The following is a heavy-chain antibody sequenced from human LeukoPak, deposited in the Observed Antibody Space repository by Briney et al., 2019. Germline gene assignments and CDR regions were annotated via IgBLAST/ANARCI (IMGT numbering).Heavy chain of an antibody. CDR1: GGSITSYY. Sequence: SKTLSLTCTVSGGSITSYYWSWIRRPPGKGLEWLGYIYYIGSTNYNPLLKSRVTISVGPSKNPFSLKLRSVTAAATAVYYCARPHKYDFWSAYYQTANDAFDIWGQGTMVTVSS. CDR2: IYYIGST. V-gene: IGHV4-59*01. D-gene: IGHD3-3*01. J-gene: IGHJ3*02. CDR3: ARPHKYDFWSAYYQTANDAFDI.